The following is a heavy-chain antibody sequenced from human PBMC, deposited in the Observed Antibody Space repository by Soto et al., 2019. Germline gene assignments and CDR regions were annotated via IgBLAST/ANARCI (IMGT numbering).Heavy chain of an antibody. V-gene: IGHV3-30-3*01. Sequence: GGSLRLSCAASGFTFSSYALSWARQAPGKGLEWVAATSYDGSNKYYADSVKGRFTISRDNSKNTLDLQMNSLRADDTAVYYCAGVYYGDDSVNSCWGQGTLVTVSS. CDR3: AGVYYGDDSVNSC. CDR1: GFTFSSYA. CDR2: TSYDGSNK. J-gene: IGHJ4*02. D-gene: IGHD2-8*01.